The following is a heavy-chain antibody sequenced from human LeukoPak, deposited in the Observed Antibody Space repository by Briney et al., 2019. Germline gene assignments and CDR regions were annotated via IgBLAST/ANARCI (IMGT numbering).Heavy chain of an antibody. Sequence: GASVKVSCKASGYTFTSYGISWVRQAPGQGLEWMGWISPYNGNTNYAQNIQGRVTMTTDTSTSTAYMELRSLRSDDTAVYYCARRNYASTNWFDPWGQGTLVTVSS. CDR2: ISPYNGNT. CDR3: ARRNYASTNWFDP. D-gene: IGHD3-16*01. CDR1: GYTFTSYG. V-gene: IGHV1-18*01. J-gene: IGHJ5*02.